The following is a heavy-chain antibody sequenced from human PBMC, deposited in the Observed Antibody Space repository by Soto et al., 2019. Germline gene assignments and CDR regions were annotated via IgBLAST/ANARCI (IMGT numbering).Heavy chain of an antibody. J-gene: IGHJ5*01. V-gene: IGHV3-11*05. Sequence: GRSLRLSCAGSGFTFSDVYMSWIRQAPGEGLEYISYISSSGTSAKYADSVKGRFTISRDNAKSSLYLQMNSLRADDTAIYYCARDLHDYVSSRFDSWGQGTLVTVSS. CDR2: ISSSGTSA. CDR1: GFTFSDVY. CDR3: ARDLHDYVSSRFDS. D-gene: IGHD3-16*01.